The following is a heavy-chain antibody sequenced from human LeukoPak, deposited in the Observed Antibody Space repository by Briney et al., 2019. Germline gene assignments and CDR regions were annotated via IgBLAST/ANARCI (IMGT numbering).Heavy chain of an antibody. CDR1: GGSINSSIYY. CDR2: IYYSGST. V-gene: IGHV4-39*01. CDR3: ARLPMAMGVFDN. Sequence: SETLSLTCAVSGGSINSSIYYWGWIRQPPGKGPEWIGTIYYSGSTYHNPSLKSRVTISVDTSKNQFSLKLSSVTAADTAVYYCARLPMAMGVFDNWGQGTLVTVSS. D-gene: IGHD3-10*01. J-gene: IGHJ4*02.